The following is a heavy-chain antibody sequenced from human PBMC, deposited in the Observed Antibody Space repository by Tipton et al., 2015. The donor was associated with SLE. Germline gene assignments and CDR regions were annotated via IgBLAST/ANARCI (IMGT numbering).Heavy chain of an antibody. D-gene: IGHD2/OR15-2a*01. CDR1: GFIFSSYS. V-gene: IGHV4-59*01. J-gene: IGHJ4*02. Sequence: LRLSCAASGFIFSSYSMNWVRQAPGKGLEWIGYVYGTGNTDYNPSLKSRVTLSVDTSKNQFSLQLTSVTAADTAVYYCARDSTRWSFWGQGTLVTVSS. CDR3: ARDSTRWSF. CDR2: VYGTGNT.